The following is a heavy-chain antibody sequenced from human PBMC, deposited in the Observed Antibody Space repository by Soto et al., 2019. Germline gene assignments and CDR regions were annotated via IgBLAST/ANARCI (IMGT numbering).Heavy chain of an antibody. Sequence: QVQLQESGPGLVKPSETLSLTCTVSGASISDYSWSWLRQPAGKGLEWMGRISSTGNIHYNPAFRSRFAMSIATSRDQFSLRLTSVTAADMAVYYCARESGDNGTYEAHWGHGPQVIVSS. D-gene: IGHD1-7*01. CDR3: ARESGDNGTYEAH. V-gene: IGHV4-4*07. CDR2: ISSTGNI. CDR1: GASISDYS. J-gene: IGHJ4*01.